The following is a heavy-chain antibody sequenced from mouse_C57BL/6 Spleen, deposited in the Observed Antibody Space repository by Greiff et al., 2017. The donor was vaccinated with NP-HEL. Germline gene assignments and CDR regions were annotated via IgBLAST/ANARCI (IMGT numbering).Heavy chain of an antibody. CDR2: ISSGSSTI. D-gene: IGHD2-2*01. V-gene: IGHV5-17*01. Sequence: EVQGVESGGGLVKPGGSLKLSCAASGFTFSDYGMHWVRQAPEKGLEWVAYISSGSSTIYYADTVKGRFTISRDNAKNTLFLQMTSLRSEDTAMYYCAKGNYYGYDGSAWLAYWGQGTLVTVSA. J-gene: IGHJ3*01. CDR3: AKGNYYGYDGSAWLAY. CDR1: GFTFSDYG.